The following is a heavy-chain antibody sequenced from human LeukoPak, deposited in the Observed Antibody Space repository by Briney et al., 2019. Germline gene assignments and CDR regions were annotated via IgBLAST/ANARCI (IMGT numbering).Heavy chain of an antibody. V-gene: IGHV4-30-2*01. CDR2: IYHSEST. CDR3: ARQYSYGTFDY. CDR1: GGSISSGGYS. D-gene: IGHD5-18*01. J-gene: IGHJ4*02. Sequence: SETLSLTCAVSGGSISSGGYSWSWIRQPPGKGLEWIGYIYHSESTYYNPSLKSRVTISVDRSKNQFSLKLSSVTAADTAVYYCARQYSYGTFDYWGQGTLVTVSS.